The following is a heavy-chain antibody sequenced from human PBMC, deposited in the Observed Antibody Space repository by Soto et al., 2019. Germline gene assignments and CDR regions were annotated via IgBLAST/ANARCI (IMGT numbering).Heavy chain of an antibody. Sequence: GASVKVSCKASGGTFSSYTISWVRQAPGQGLEWMGRIIPMLGITSYAREFQGRVTITADKSTSTAYMELSSLRSEDTAVYYCARDLKYCTTTRCYSPHDNWGQGTLVTVSS. CDR1: GGTFSSYT. J-gene: IGHJ4*02. CDR3: ARDLKYCTTTRCYSPHDN. D-gene: IGHD2-2*02. V-gene: IGHV1-69*04. CDR2: IIPMLGIT.